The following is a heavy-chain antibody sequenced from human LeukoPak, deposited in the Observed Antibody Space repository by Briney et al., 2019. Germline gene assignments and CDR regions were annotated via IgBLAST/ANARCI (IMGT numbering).Heavy chain of an antibody. CDR1: GGSISSGSYY. J-gene: IGHJ6*03. Sequence: SETLSLTCTVSGGSISSGSYYWSWIRQPAGKGLEWIGRIYTSGSTNYNLSLKSRVTISVDTSKNQFSLKLSSVTAADTAVYYCAREIHSSPIYYYYYMDVWGKGTTVTVSS. D-gene: IGHD6-13*01. CDR3: AREIHSSPIYYYYYMDV. V-gene: IGHV4-61*02. CDR2: IYTSGST.